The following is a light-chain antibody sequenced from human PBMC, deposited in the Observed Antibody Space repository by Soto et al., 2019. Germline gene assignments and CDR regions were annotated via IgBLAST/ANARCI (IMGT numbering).Light chain of an antibody. CDR3: QSYDSSLSGWDVV. CDR2: GNS. CDR1: SSNIGAGYD. J-gene: IGLJ2*01. V-gene: IGLV1-40*01. Sequence: QSVLTQPPSVSGAPGQRVTISCTGSSSNIGAGYDVHWYQQLPGTAPKLLIYGNSNRPSGVPDRFSGSKSGTSASLAITGLQAEYEADYYCQSYDSSLSGWDVVFGGGTKVTVL.